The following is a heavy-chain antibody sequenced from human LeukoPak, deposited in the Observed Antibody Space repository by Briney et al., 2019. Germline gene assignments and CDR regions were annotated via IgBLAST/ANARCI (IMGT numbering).Heavy chain of an antibody. CDR3: ARGVYYYYDSSGYPPPDY. V-gene: IGHV1-18*01. CDR2: ISAYNGNT. J-gene: IGHJ4*02. CDR1: GYTFTSYS. D-gene: IGHD3-22*01. Sequence: ASVKVSCKASGYTFTSYSISWVRQAPGQGLEWMGWISAYNGNTNYAQKLQGRVTMTTDTSTSTAYMELRSLRSDDTAVYYCARGVYYYYDSSGYPPPDYWGQGTLVTVSS.